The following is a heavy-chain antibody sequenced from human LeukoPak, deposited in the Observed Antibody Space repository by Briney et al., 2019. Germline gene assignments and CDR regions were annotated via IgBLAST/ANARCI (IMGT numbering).Heavy chain of an antibody. CDR3: ARDWSGYCSSTSCYEGVRRFDY. V-gene: IGHV3-20*04. D-gene: IGHD2-2*01. J-gene: IGHJ4*02. CDR2: INRNGGST. Sequence: SGGSLRLSCEVSGFTFDDYGMSWVRQPPGKGLEWVSGINRNGGSTDYADSVKGRFTISRDNAKNSLYLQMNSLRAEDTAVYYCARDWSGYCSSTSCYEGVRRFDYWGQGTLVTVSS. CDR1: GFTFDDYG.